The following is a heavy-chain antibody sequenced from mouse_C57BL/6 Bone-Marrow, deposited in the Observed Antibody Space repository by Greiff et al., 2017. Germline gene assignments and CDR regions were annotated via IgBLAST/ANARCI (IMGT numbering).Heavy chain of an antibody. CDR2: ISSGGSYT. V-gene: IGHV5-6*01. CDR3: ARPLYYGYVLFAY. CDR1: GFTFSSYG. D-gene: IGHD2-2*01. J-gene: IGHJ3*01. Sequence: EVQLVESGGDLVKPGGSLKLSCAASGFTFSSYGMSWVRQTPDKRLEWVATISSGGSYTYYPDSVKGRFTISRDNAKNTLYLQMSSLKSEDTAMYYCARPLYYGYVLFAYWGQGTLVTVSA.